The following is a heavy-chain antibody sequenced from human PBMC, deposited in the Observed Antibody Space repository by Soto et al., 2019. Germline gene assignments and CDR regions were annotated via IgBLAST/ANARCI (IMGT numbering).Heavy chain of an antibody. V-gene: IGHV3-64D*06. CDR1: GFTFSSYA. CDR2: ISSNGGTT. D-gene: IGHD5-12*01. Sequence: GSMRISCSASGFTFSSYAMHWVRQAPGKGLEYASGISSNGGTTYYVDSVKGRFIISRDNSKNTLYLQMTSLKTEDTAVYYCVKYPGAVTGDDYLQQWGLGSLVTVSS. J-gene: IGHJ1*01. CDR3: VKYPGAVTGDDYLQQ.